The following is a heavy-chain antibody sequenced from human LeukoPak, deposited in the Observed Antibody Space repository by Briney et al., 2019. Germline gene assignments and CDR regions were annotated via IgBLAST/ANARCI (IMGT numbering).Heavy chain of an antibody. V-gene: IGHV3-7*01. J-gene: IGHJ4*02. D-gene: IGHD3-3*01. CDR3: ARALYDFWSGYYEDLHY. CDR2: IKQDGSEK. CDR1: GFTFSSYW. Sequence: GGSLRLSCAASGFTFSSYWMSWVRQAPGKGLEWVANIKQDGSEKYYVDSVKGRFTISRDNAKNTLYLQMNSLRAEDTAVYYCARALYDFWSGYYEDLHYWGQGTLVTVSS.